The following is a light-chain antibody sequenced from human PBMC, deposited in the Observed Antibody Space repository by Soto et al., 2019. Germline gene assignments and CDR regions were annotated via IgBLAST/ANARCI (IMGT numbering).Light chain of an antibody. J-gene: IGKJ1*01. CDR3: QQTYTIPWT. CDR1: QSFSNY. CDR2: SAT. Sequence: DIQMTQSPSSVSASVGDRVTITCRTSQSFSNYLAWYQHRPGKAPKLLIYSATVLQSGVPSRFSGSGSGTDVNLTISRLQPEDSATYYCQQTYTIPWTFGQGTRVEIK. V-gene: IGKV1-39*01.